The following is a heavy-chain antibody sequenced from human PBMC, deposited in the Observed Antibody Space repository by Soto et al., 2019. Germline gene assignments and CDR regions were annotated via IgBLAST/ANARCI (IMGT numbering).Heavy chain of an antibody. D-gene: IGHD2-21*01. V-gene: IGHV4-59*01. CDR1: GGSISSYY. J-gene: IGHJ4*02. Sequence: SETLSLTCTVSGGSISSYYWSWIRQPPGKGLEWIGYIYYSGSTNYNPSLKSRVTISVDTSKNQFSLKLSSVTAADTAVYYCAREMAYCGGDCYYYFVYWGQGTLVTVPQ. CDR3: AREMAYCGGDCYYYFVY. CDR2: IYYSGST.